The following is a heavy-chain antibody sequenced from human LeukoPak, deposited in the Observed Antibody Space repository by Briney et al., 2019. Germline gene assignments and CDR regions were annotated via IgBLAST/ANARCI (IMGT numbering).Heavy chain of an antibody. D-gene: IGHD2/OR15-2a*01. CDR3: ARDVLVTSSPDAFDI. Sequence: SETLSLTCSVSGDSISSGGYSWTWIRQSPRKGLQWIGDISYSGDTRYSPSLKSRLTMSMDASENQFSLKLTSVTAADTAVYYCARDVLVTSSPDAFDIWGQGKMVTVSS. CDR2: ISYSGDT. CDR1: GDSISSGGYS. J-gene: IGHJ3*02. V-gene: IGHV4-31*03.